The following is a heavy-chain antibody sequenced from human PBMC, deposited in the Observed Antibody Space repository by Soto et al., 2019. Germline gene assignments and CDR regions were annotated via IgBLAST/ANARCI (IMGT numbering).Heavy chain of an antibody. D-gene: IGHD2-2*01. CDR3: AAPEYCSSTSCNNYYGMDV. V-gene: IGHV3-48*02. CDR2: ISSSSTTI. CDR1: GFTFSSYS. J-gene: IGHJ6*02. Sequence: EVQVVESGGGSVQPGGSLRLSCAASGFTFSSYSMNWVLQAPGKGLEWVSYISSSSTTIYYADSVKGRFTISRDNAKNSLYLQMNSLRDEDTAVYYCAAPEYCSSTSCNNYYGMDVWGQGTTVTVSS.